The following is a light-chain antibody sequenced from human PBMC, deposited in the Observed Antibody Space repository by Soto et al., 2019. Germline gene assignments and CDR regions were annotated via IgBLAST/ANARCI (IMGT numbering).Light chain of an antibody. V-gene: IGKV3-15*01. Sequence: EIVMTQSPATLSVSPGGRATLSCRASQSVSINLAWYQQKPGQAPRLLIYGASTRATGIPARFSGSGSGTEFTLTISRLQSEDFAVYYCQHYSNWPPWTFGQGTKVEIK. CDR1: QSVSIN. CDR2: GAS. CDR3: QHYSNWPPWT. J-gene: IGKJ1*01.